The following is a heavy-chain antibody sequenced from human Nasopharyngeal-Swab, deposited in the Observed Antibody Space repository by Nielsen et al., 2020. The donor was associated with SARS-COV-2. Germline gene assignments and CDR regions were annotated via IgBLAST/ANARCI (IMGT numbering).Heavy chain of an antibody. D-gene: IGHD4-17*01. CDR1: GYTFTGYY. CDR3: ARDYGDYDNNAFDI. J-gene: IGHJ3*02. CDR2: INPNSGGT. V-gene: IGHV1-2*06. Sequence: ASVKVSCKASGYTFTGYYMHWVRQAPGQGLEWMGRINPNSGGTNYAQKFQGRVTMTRDTSISTAYMELSRLRSDDTAVYYCARDYGDYDNNAFDIWGQGTMVTVSS.